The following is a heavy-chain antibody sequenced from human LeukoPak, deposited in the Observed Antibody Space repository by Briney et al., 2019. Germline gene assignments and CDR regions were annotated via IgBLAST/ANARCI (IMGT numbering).Heavy chain of an antibody. CDR3: ARDRMAGAYYYGSGSYTFDP. J-gene: IGHJ5*02. D-gene: IGHD3-10*01. CDR1: GFTYSSYW. Sequence: PGGSLRPSCAASGFTYSSYWMHWVRQAPGKGLVWVSRINSDGSSTSYADSVKGRFTISRDNAKNTLYLQMNSLRAEDTAVYYCARDRMAGAYYYGSGSYTFDPWGQGTLVTVSS. CDR2: INSDGSST. V-gene: IGHV3-74*01.